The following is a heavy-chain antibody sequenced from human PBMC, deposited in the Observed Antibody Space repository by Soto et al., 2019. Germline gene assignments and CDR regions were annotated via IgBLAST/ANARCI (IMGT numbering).Heavy chain of an antibody. CDR1: GGSISSGGYY. J-gene: IGHJ3*02. CDR3: LGFGELGDDAFDI. D-gene: IGHD3-10*01. Sequence: PSETLSLTCTVSGGSISSGGYYWSWIRQHPGKGLEWIGYIYYSGSTYYNPSLKSRVTISVDTSKNQFSLKLSSVTAADTAVYYCLGFGELGDDAFDIWGQGTMVTVSS. CDR2: IYYSGST. V-gene: IGHV4-31*03.